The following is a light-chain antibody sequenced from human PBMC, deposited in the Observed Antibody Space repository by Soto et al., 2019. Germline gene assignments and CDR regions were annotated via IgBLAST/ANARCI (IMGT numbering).Light chain of an antibody. CDR3: SSYPSSSTFV. V-gene: IGLV2-14*01. J-gene: IGLJ1*01. CDR2: EVS. CDR1: SSDGGGYNY. Sequence: QSALTQPASVSGSPGQSITIACTGTSSDGGGYNYVSWYQQHSGKAPKLMIYEVSNRPSGVANRFSGSKSGNTASLTISGLQAEDEADYCCSSYPSSSTFVFGTGTKLTVL.